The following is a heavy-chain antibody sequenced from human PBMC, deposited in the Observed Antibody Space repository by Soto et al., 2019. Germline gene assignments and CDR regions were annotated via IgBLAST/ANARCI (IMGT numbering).Heavy chain of an antibody. D-gene: IGHD2-8*02. CDR1: GFSFSDNL. J-gene: IGHJ3*01. CDR2: INPHNGNT. CDR3: ARDILSVGPRANDAFDV. Sequence: VQSGAEVRKPGASVNISCRASGFSFSDNLINWVRQAPGQSLEWMGWINPHNGNTRHSQTIQGRVTISRHSSASIAYVEVSDLTSEDTAVYYCARDILSVGPRANDAFDVWGQGTMVTVSS. V-gene: IGHV1-3*01.